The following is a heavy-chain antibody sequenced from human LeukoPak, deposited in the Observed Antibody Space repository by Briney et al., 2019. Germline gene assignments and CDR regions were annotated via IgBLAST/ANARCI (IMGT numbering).Heavy chain of an antibody. CDR2: ISYDGSNK. J-gene: IGHJ6*02. CDR1: GFTFSSYG. CDR3: AKEQYSGYDVFSLHYGMDV. Sequence: GGSLRLSCAASGFTFSSYGMHWVRQAPGKGLEWVAVISYDGSNKYYADSVKGRFTISRDNSKNTLYLQMNSLRAEDTAVYYCAKEQYSGYDVFSLHYGMDVWGQGTTVTVSS. D-gene: IGHD5-12*01. V-gene: IGHV3-30*18.